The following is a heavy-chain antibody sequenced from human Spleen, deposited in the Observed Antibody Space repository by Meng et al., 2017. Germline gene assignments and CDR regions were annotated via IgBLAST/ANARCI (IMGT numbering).Heavy chain of an antibody. Sequence: GESLKISCAASGFTFSRYTMHWVRQAPGKGLECVAVIRYDGSNKYYADSVKGRFTISRDNSKNTLYLQMDRLRAEDTAVYYCARSPIDKYDLSALPLDYWGQGTLVTVSS. V-gene: IGHV3-30*01. CDR1: GFTFSRYT. CDR2: IRYDGSNK. CDR3: ARSPIDKYDLSALPLDY. D-gene: IGHD3-22*01. J-gene: IGHJ4*02.